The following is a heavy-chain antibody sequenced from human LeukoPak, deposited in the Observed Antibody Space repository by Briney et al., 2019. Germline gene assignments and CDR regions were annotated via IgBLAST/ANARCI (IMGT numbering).Heavy chain of an antibody. CDR2: ISGSGGST. CDR1: GFTFSSYW. V-gene: IGHV3-23*01. Sequence: QPGGSLRLSCAASGFTFSSYWMHWLRQAPGRGLEWVSAISGSGGSTYYADSVKGRFTISRDNSKNTLYLQVNSLRAEDRAVYACVKHGLITMIVVVTLGDFDYWGQGTLVTVSS. J-gene: IGHJ4*02. CDR3: VKHGLITMIVVVTLGDFDY. D-gene: IGHD3-22*01.